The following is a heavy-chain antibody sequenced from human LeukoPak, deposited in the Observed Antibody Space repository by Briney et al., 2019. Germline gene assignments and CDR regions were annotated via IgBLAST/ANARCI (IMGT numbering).Heavy chain of an antibody. J-gene: IGHJ5*02. CDR1: GGSFSGYY. V-gene: IGHV4-34*01. D-gene: IGHD6-6*01. Sequence: SETLSLTCAVYGGSFSGYYWSWIRQPPGKGLEWIGEINHSGSTNYNPSLKSRVTISVDTFKNQFSLKLSSVTAADTAVYYCARGRYISSIAARRWFDPWGQGTLVTVSS. CDR2: INHSGST. CDR3: ARGRYISSIAARRWFDP.